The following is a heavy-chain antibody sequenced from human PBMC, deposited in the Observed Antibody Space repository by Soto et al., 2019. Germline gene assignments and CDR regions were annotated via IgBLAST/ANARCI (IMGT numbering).Heavy chain of an antibody. CDR1: GFTFSSYW. CDR3: ARDSSSWYQSGYYYGMDV. V-gene: IGHV3-74*01. J-gene: IGHJ6*02. CDR2: INSDGSST. Sequence: GSLRLSCAASGFTFSSYWMHWVRQAPGKGLVWVSRINSDGSSTSYADSVKGRFTISRDNAKNTLYLQMNSLRAEDTAVYYCARDSSSWYQSGYYYGMDVWGQGTTVTVSS. D-gene: IGHD6-13*01.